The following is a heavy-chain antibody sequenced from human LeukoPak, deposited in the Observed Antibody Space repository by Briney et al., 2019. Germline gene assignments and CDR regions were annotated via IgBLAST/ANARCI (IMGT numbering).Heavy chain of an antibody. J-gene: IGHJ4*02. D-gene: IGHD5-12*01. CDR2: INHSGVT. V-gene: IGHV4-34*01. Sequence: KPSETLSLTCAVYGGSFSGYSWTWIRQPPGKGLEWIGEINHSGVTNYNPSLKSRVSISRDTYKNQFSLKLSSVTAADMDVYSCARRTALGYGDFWGQGTLVTVSS. CDR3: ARRTALGYGDF. CDR1: GGSFSGYS.